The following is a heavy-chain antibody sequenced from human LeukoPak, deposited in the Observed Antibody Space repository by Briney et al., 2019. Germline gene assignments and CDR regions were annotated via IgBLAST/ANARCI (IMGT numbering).Heavy chain of an antibody. CDR1: GGSISSGGYY. V-gene: IGHV4-31*03. Sequence: SETLSLTCTVSGGSISSGGYYWSWIRQHPGKGLEWIGYIYYSGSTYYNPSLKSRVTISVDTSKNQFSLKLSSVTAADTAVYYCARDEVRVDNRYCSGGSCYSNWFDPWGQGTLVTVSS. D-gene: IGHD2-15*01. CDR3: ARDEVRVDNRYCSGGSCYSNWFDP. J-gene: IGHJ5*02. CDR2: IYYSGST.